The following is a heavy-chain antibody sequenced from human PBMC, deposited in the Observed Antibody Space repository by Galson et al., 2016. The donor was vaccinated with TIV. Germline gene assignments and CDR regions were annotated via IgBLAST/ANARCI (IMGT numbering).Heavy chain of an antibody. CDR1: GFTFRSRA. V-gene: IGHV3-30*01. CDR3: ARETGCGGDCYYFDY. Sequence: SLRLSCAASGFTFRSRAMHWVRQAPGKGLEWVADISYDGINKYYADSVKGRFTVSRDNSKSTLYLQLNSLRTEDTAVYYCARETGCGGDCYYFDYWGQGTLVTVSS. J-gene: IGHJ4*02. D-gene: IGHD2-21*02. CDR2: ISYDGINK.